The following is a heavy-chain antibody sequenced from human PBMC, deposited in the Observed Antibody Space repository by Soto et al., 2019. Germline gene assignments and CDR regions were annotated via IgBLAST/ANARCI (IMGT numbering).Heavy chain of an antibody. D-gene: IGHD2-15*01. CDR1: GFTFSSYG. Sequence: PGGSLRLSCAASGFTFSSYGMHWVRQAPGKGLEWVAVISYDGSNKYYADSVKGRFTISRDNSKNTLYLQMNSLRAEDTAVYYCALLTEDIVVVVAASEGYYFDYWGQGALVTVSS. V-gene: IGHV3-30*03. CDR3: ALLTEDIVVVVAASEGYYFDY. CDR2: ISYDGSNK. J-gene: IGHJ4*02.